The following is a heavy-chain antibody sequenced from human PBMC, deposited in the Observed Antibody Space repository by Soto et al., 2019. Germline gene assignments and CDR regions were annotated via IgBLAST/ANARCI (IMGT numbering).Heavy chain of an antibody. CDR3: AREGTYGDYLESFDH. D-gene: IGHD4-17*01. V-gene: IGHV1-69*01. Sequence: QVQLVQSGAEVRKPGSSVNVSCKASGGTFSSYAISWVRQAPGQGLEWMGGIIPIFGTANYAQKFQGRVTITVDESTSTAYMELSSLRSEDTAVYYCAREGTYGDYLESFDHCGQGSLVTVSS. J-gene: IGHJ5*02. CDR2: IIPIFGTA. CDR1: GGTFSSYA.